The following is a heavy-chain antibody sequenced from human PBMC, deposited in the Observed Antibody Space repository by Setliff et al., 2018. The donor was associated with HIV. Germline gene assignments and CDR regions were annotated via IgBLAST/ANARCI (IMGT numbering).Heavy chain of an antibody. CDR2: INPSSGST. CDR3: ARDPAPSSSASYFQH. D-gene: IGHD6-6*01. Sequence: GASVKVSCKASGYTFTSYYMHWVRQAPGQGLEWMGIINPSSGSTHYAQKFQGRVTMTRDTSTSTVYMELSSLRSEDTAVYYCARDPAPSSSASYFQHWGQGTPVTVSS. V-gene: IGHV1-46*01. CDR1: GYTFTSYY. J-gene: IGHJ1*01.